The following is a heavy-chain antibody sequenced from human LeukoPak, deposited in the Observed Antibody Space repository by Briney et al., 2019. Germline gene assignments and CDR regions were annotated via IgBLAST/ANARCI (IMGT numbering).Heavy chain of an antibody. CDR2: IYYSGST. V-gene: IGHV4-59*01. D-gene: IGHD3-10*01. CDR3: ARDRYYDSGSYYN. CDR1: GGSISSYN. J-gene: IGHJ4*02. Sequence: PSETLSLTCTVSGGSISSYNWNWIRQPPGEGLEWIGYIYYSGSTNYNPSLKSRVTISVDTSKNQFTLKLSSVTAADAAVYYCARDRYYDSGSYYNWGQGTLVTVSS.